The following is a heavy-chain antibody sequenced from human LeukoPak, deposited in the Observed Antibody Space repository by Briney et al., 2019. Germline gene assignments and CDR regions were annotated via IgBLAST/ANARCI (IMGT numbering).Heavy chain of an antibody. Sequence: GGSLRLSCAASGFTFSSYSMNWVRQAPGRGLEWVSYSSSSSSTIYYADSVKGRFTISRDNAKNSLYLQMNSLRDEDTAVYYCARVWDYDILTGRHYYYYGMDVWGQGTTVTVSS. CDR2: SSSSSSTI. CDR3: ARVWDYDILTGRHYYYYGMDV. D-gene: IGHD3-9*01. V-gene: IGHV3-48*02. CDR1: GFTFSSYS. J-gene: IGHJ6*02.